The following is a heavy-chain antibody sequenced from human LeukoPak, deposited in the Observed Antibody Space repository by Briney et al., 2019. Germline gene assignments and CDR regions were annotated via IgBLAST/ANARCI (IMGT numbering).Heavy chain of an antibody. Sequence: GVSPRLSRSACVCILRSYCMNGFRQAPVKELEGLSYIRSSSSTIYYADSVKGRFTISRDNAKNSLYLQMNSMRDEETAVYYCARGIPYYYDSSGYYYPFVYWGQGSLVTVSS. CDR2: IRSSSSTI. CDR3: ARGIPYYYDSSGYYYPFVY. D-gene: IGHD3-22*01. V-gene: IGHV3-48*02. CDR1: VCILRSYC. J-gene: IGHJ4*02.